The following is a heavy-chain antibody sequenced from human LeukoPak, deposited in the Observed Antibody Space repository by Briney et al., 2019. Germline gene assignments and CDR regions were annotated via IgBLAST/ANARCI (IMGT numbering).Heavy chain of an antibody. J-gene: IGHJ3*02. CDR1: GFTFSDYE. D-gene: IGHD2-21*02. CDR2: ISSSGSTM. V-gene: IGHV3-48*03. Sequence: GGSLRLSCAASGFTFSDYEMNWVRQAPGKGLEWVSYISSSGSTMYYADSVKGRFTISRDNAKNSLFLQMNSLRAGDMAVYYCAGTYCGGDCYLPWAFDIWGQGTMVTVSS. CDR3: AGTYCGGDCYLPWAFDI.